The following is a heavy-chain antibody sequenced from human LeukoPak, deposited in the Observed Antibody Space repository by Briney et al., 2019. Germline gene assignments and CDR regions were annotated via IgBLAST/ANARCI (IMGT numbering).Heavy chain of an antibody. Sequence: SETLSLTCTVSGGSISSYYWSWIRQPAGKGLEWIGRIYTSGSTNYNPSLKSRVTMSVDTSKNQFSLKLSSVTAAGTAVYYCARDLFHRFGELSGLRGVGWFDPWGQGTLVTVSS. D-gene: IGHD3-10*01. V-gene: IGHV4-4*07. J-gene: IGHJ5*02. CDR1: GGSISSYY. CDR3: ARDLFHRFGELSGLRGVGWFDP. CDR2: IYTSGST.